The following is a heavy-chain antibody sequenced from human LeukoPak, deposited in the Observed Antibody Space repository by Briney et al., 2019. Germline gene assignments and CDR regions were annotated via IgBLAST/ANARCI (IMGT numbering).Heavy chain of an antibody. D-gene: IGHD3-22*01. CDR2: IKSKTDGGTT. Sequence: GGSLRLSCAASGFTFSSHAMAWVRQAPGKGLEWVGRIKSKTDGGTTDYAAPVKGRFTISRDDSKNTLYLQMNSLKTEDTAVYYCTTCYDSSGYTLALDAFDIWGQGTMVTVSS. CDR3: TTCYDSSGYTLALDAFDI. J-gene: IGHJ3*02. V-gene: IGHV3-15*01. CDR1: GFTFSSHA.